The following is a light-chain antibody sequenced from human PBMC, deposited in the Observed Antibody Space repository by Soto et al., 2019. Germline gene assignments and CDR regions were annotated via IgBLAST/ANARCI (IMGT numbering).Light chain of an antibody. CDR2: EGT. J-gene: IGLJ3*02. CDR1: SSDVGKYKF. CDR3: CSHAGGGTLV. V-gene: IGLV2-23*01. Sequence: QSALTQPASVSGSPGQSISVSCTGTSSDVGKYKFVSWYQQHPGKAPKLLIYEGTKRPSGVSNRFSGSKSGNTASLTISGLQAEDEADYYCCSHAGGGTLVFGGGTKLTV.